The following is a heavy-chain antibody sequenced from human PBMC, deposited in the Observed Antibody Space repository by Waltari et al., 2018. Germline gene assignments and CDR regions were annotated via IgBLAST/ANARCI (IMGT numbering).Heavy chain of an antibody. J-gene: IGHJ4*02. CDR1: GDSISSHY. CDR2: MYYTGSN. Sequence: QVQLQESGPRLVTPSETLSLTCTVSGDSISSHYWSWIRQPPGKGLEWIGYMYYTGSNNYNPSLKSRVTISLDTSKKQFSLRLTSVTAADTAMYYCASIDSSPLRYFDNWGQGTLVTVSS. V-gene: IGHV4-59*11. D-gene: IGHD6-13*01. CDR3: ASIDSSPLRYFDN.